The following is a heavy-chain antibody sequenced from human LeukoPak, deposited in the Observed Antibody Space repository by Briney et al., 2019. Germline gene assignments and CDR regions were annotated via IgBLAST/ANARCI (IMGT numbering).Heavy chain of an antibody. V-gene: IGHV4-59*01. CDR2: FYNSGSS. CDR1: GGSISSYY. Sequence: PSETLSLTCTVSGGSISSYYWSWIRQPPGKGLEWIVYFYNSGSSNYNTSLKSRVSISVDTSKNHFSLKLTSVTASDTAVYYCARGLRSAAGPLYYAMDVWGRGTTVTVSS. CDR3: ARGLRSAAGPLYYAMDV. D-gene: IGHD6-13*01. J-gene: IGHJ6*02.